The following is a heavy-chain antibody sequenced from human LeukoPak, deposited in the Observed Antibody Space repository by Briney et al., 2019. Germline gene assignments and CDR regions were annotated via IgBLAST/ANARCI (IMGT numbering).Heavy chain of an antibody. D-gene: IGHD4-23*01. CDR3: ARDSTYGGYDY. J-gene: IGHJ4*02. CDR2: IYYSGST. V-gene: IGHV4-59*12. CDR1: GGSISSYY. Sequence: SETLSLTCTVSGGSISSYYWSWLRQPPGKGLEWIGYIYYSGSTNYNPSLKSRVTISVDTSKNQFSLKLSSVTAADTAVYYCARDSTYGGYDYWGQGTLVTVSS.